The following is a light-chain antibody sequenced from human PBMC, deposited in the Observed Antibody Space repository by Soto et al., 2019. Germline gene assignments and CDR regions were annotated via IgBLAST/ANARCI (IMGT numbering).Light chain of an antibody. CDR3: AAWNDSPYLWV. V-gene: IGLV1-44*01. Sequence: QAVVTQPPSASGTPGQRVSISCSGSSSNIGSNAVHWYQQFPGTAPRLLIYRDSQRPSGVPDRFSGSKSGTSASLVISGLQSEDEADYYCAAWNDSPYLWVFGGGTKVSVL. CDR1: SSNIGSNA. CDR2: RDS. J-gene: IGLJ3*02.